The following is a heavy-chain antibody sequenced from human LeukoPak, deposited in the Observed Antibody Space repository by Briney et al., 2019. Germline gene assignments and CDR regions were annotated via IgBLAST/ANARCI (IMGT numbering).Heavy chain of an antibody. CDR1: GYTLTELS. CDR2: FDPEDGET. CDR3: ATVPDYGSNSVSWFDP. J-gene: IGHJ5*02. V-gene: IGHV1-24*01. Sequence: GASVKVSCKVSGYTLTELSMHWVRQAPGKGLEWMGGFDPEDGETIYAQKFQGRVTMTEDTSTGTAYMELSSLRSEDTAVYYCATVPDYGSNSVSWFDPWGQGTLVTVSS. D-gene: IGHD4-23*01.